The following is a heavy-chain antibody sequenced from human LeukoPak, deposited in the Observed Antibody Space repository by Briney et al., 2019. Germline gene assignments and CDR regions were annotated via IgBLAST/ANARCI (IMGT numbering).Heavy chain of an antibody. Sequence: QPGGSLRLSCAASGFTFSSYGVHWVRQAPGKGLEWVAVISYDGSNKYYADSVKGRFTISRDNSKNTLYLQMNSLRAEDTAVYYCAKDYIVATITYYFDYWGQGTLVTVSS. CDR3: AKDYIVATITYYFDY. D-gene: IGHD5-12*01. J-gene: IGHJ4*02. CDR1: GFTFSSYG. CDR2: ISYDGSNK. V-gene: IGHV3-30*18.